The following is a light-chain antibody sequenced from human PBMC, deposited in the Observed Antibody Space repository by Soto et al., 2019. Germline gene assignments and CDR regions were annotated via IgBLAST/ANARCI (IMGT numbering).Light chain of an antibody. V-gene: IGKV3-11*01. Sequence: EIVLTQSPATLSLSPGERATHTCRASQSIRSYLAWYQQKPGQAPRLLIYDASNRATGIPARFSGSGSGTDFTLTISSLEPEDFAVYYCQQRSSWLLTFGGGTKVEIK. CDR2: DAS. CDR1: QSIRSY. J-gene: IGKJ4*01. CDR3: QQRSSWLLT.